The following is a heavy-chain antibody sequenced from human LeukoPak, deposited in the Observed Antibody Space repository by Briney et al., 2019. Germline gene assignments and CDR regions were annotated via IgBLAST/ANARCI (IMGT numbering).Heavy chain of an antibody. CDR1: GFTFDDYA. J-gene: IGHJ4*02. V-gene: IGHV3-9*01. CDR3: AGNRILTGYYLFDY. Sequence: GGSLRLSCAASGFTFDDYAMHWVRQALGKGLEWVSGITWNSGSIGYADSVKGRFTISRDNAKNSLYLQMNSLRAEDTAVYYCAGNRILTGYYLFDYWGQGTLVTVSS. D-gene: IGHD3-9*01. CDR2: ITWNSGSI.